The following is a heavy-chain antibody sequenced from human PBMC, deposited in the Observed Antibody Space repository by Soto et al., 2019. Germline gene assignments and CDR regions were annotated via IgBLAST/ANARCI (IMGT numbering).Heavy chain of an antibody. V-gene: IGHV4-39*01. CDR3: VESASGRRFYFDY. J-gene: IGHJ4*02. CDR1: GGSISSSSYY. D-gene: IGHD1-26*01. CDR2: IYYSGST. Sequence: QLQLQESGPGLVKPSETLSLTCTVSGGSISSSSYYRGWIRQPPGKGLEWIGSIYYSGSTYYNPSLKSRVTISVDTSKNQFSLKLSSVTAADTAVYYCVESASGRRFYFDYWGQGTLVTVSS.